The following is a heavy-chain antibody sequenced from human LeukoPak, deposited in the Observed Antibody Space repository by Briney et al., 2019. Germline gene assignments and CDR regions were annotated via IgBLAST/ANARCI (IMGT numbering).Heavy chain of an antibody. CDR1: GYTFTGYG. D-gene: IGHD3-16*02. V-gene: IGHV1-18*01. CDR3: ARNPPGDRLLSFGAFDI. CDR2: ISPYNGNT. J-gene: IGHJ3*02. Sequence: GASVKVSCKASGYTFTGYGINWVRQAPGQGLEWVGWISPYNGNTNSAQKLQGRVTMTTDTSTTTAYMELRSLRSDDTAVYYCARNPPGDRLLSFGAFDIWGQGTMVTVSS.